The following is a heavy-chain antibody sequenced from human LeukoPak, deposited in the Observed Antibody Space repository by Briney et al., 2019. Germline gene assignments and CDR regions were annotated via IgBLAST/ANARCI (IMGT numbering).Heavy chain of an antibody. CDR3: SVLRFLEWLQGRKFDP. CDR1: GYTFTSYD. V-gene: IGHV1-8*03. Sequence: ASVKVSCKASGYTFTSYDINWVRQATGQGLEWMGWMNPNSGNTDYAQKFQGRVTITRNTSISTAYMELSSLRSEDTAVYYWSVLRFLEWLQGRKFDPWGQGTLVTVSS. D-gene: IGHD3-3*01. CDR2: MNPNSGNT. J-gene: IGHJ5*02.